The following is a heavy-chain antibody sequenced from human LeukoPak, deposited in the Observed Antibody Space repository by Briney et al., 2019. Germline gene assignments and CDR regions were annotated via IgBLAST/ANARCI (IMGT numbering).Heavy chain of an antibody. CDR1: GGTFSNLA. D-gene: IGHD3-3*01. CDR2: IIPIFGSP. J-gene: IGHJ6*03. V-gene: IGHV1-69*06. CDR3: ATTAGPAGGGRLLEKGLDDNHFYMDV. Sequence: GASVKVSCKASGGTFSNLAINWVRQAPGQGLEWMGRIIPIFGSPNYAKKFQGRVTITADTSTSRAYMELSSLRSEDTAMYYCATTAGPAGGGRLLEKGLDDNHFYMDVWGKGTTVTVSS.